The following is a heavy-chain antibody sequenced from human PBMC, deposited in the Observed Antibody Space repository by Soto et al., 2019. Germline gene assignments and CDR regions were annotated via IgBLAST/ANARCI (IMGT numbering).Heavy chain of an antibody. V-gene: IGHV1-2*02. CDR3: ARRIAARIGYNWFDP. Sequence: QVQLVQSGAEVKKPGASVKVSCKASGYTFTGYYMHWVRQAPGQGLEWMGWINPNSGGTNYAQKFQDRVTMTRDTSISTAYMELSRLRSDDTAVYYCARRIAARIGYNWFDPWGQGTLVTVSS. CDR2: INPNSGGT. J-gene: IGHJ5*02. D-gene: IGHD6-6*01. CDR1: GYTFTGYY.